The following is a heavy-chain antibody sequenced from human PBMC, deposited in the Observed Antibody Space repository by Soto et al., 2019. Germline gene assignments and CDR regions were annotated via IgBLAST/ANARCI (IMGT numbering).Heavy chain of an antibody. Sequence: EVPLLESGGGLVQPGGSLRVSCAASGFTFNNYAMTWVRQAPGKGLEWVSGISGGGTGTYYADSVKGRFTISRDNSKNTLYLQMNSLRAEDTAVYYCATTNRRTLIRGHPFDSWGQGTLVTVSS. CDR1: GFTFNNYA. J-gene: IGHJ4*02. V-gene: IGHV3-23*01. CDR3: ATTNRRTLIRGHPFDS. D-gene: IGHD3-10*01. CDR2: ISGGGTGT.